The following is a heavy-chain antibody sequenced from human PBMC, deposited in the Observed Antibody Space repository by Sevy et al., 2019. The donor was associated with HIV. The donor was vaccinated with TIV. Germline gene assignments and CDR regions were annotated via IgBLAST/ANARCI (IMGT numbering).Heavy chain of an antibody. V-gene: IGHV3-9*01. Sequence: GGSLRLSCAASGFTFDDYAMHWVRQAPGKGLEWVSGISWNSGSIGYADSVKGRFTISRDNAKNSLYLQMNSLRAEDTALYYCAKDASNYCSSTSCYGRDGMDVWGQGTTVTVSS. D-gene: IGHD2-2*01. CDR1: GFTFDDYA. CDR2: ISWNSGSI. CDR3: AKDASNYCSSTSCYGRDGMDV. J-gene: IGHJ6*02.